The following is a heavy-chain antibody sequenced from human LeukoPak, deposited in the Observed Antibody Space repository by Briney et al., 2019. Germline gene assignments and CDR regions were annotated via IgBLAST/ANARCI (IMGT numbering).Heavy chain of an antibody. CDR2: IYTSGST. CDR3: ARALRYFDWLFGYFDY. V-gene: IGHV4-61*09. J-gene: IGHJ4*02. Sequence: SETLSLTCTVSGGSLSSGSYYWSWIRQPPGKGLEWIGHIYTSGSTNYNPSLKSRVTISVDTSKNQFSLKLSSVTAADTAVYYCARALRYFDWLFGYFDYWGQGTLVTVSS. CDR1: GGSLSSGSYY. D-gene: IGHD3-9*01.